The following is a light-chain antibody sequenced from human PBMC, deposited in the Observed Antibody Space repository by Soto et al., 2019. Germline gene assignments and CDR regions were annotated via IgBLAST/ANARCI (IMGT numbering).Light chain of an antibody. CDR2: AAS. V-gene: IGKV1-6*01. J-gene: IGKJ2*01. Sequence: AIQMTQSPSSLSASIGDRVTITCRASQDIRDDLGWYQQKPGKAPNLLIYAASNLQTGVPSRFSGSGSGTDFTLTISSLQPEDFATYYCQHYDNLPPYTFGQGTKVDIK. CDR1: QDIRDD. CDR3: QHYDNLPPYT.